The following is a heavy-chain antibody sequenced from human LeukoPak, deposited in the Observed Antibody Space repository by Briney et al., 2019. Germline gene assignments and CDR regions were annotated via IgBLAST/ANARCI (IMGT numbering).Heavy chain of an antibody. Sequence: VASVKVSCKASGYTFTSYYMHWVRQAPGQGLEWMGIINPSGGSTSYAQKFQGRVTMTRDTSTSTVYMELSSLRSEDTAVYYCARDTGSYDFWSGYLAGTFDYWGQGTLVTVSS. CDR1: GYTFTSYY. D-gene: IGHD3-3*01. CDR2: INPSGGST. V-gene: IGHV1-46*01. CDR3: ARDTGSYDFWSGYLAGTFDY. J-gene: IGHJ4*02.